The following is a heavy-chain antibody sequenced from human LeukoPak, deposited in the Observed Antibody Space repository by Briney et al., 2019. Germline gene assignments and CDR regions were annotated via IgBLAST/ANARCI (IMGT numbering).Heavy chain of an antibody. CDR2: ISAYNGNT. CDR3: ARDIDCSGGSCLHNAFDI. J-gene: IGHJ3*02. CDR1: GGTFSSYA. D-gene: IGHD2-15*01. V-gene: IGHV1-18*01. Sequence: ASVKVSCKASGGTFSSYAISWVRQAPGQGLEWMGWISAYNGNTNYAQKLQGRVTMTTDTSTSTAYMELRSLRSDDTAVYYCARDIDCSGGSCLHNAFDIWGQGTMVTVSS.